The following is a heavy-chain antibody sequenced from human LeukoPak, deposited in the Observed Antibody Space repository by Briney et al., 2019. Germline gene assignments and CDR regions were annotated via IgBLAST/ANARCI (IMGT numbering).Heavy chain of an antibody. D-gene: IGHD5-12*01. V-gene: IGHV1-24*01. CDR3: ATGPGGLRAFDT. CDR1: GYTLTELS. Sequence: VASVKVSCKVSGYTLTELSMHWVRQAPGKGLEWMGGFDPEDGETIYAQKFQGRVTMTEDTSTDTAYMELSSLRSEDTAVYYCATGPGGLRAFDTWGQGTMVTVSS. CDR2: FDPEDGET. J-gene: IGHJ3*02.